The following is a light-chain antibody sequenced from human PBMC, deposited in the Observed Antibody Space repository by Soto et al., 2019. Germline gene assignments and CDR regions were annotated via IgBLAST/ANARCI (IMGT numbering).Light chain of an antibody. CDR2: DAS. J-gene: IGKJ2*01. V-gene: IGKV3-11*01. CDR1: QSANSY. Sequence: EIVLTQSPATLSLSPGDRGTLSCRASQSANSYLAWYQQKPGQAPRLLIYDASNRATGIPPRFSGSGSGTDFTLTINSLEPEDFTLYYCQQRSDWPPYTFGQGTKLEIK. CDR3: QQRSDWPPYT.